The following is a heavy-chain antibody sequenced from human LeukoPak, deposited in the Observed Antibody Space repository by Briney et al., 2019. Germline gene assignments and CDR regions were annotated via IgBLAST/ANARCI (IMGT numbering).Heavy chain of an antibody. CDR3: ARLPMAMGVFDY. CDR2: IYYSGST. D-gene: IGHD3-10*01. Sequence: SETLSLTCAVSGGSINNSSSYYWGWIRQPPGKGLEWIGSIYYSGSTYHNPSLKSRVTISVDTSKNQFSLKLSSVTAADTAVYYCARLPMAMGVFDYWGQGTLVTVSS. CDR1: GGSINNSSSYY. V-gene: IGHV4-39*01. J-gene: IGHJ4*02.